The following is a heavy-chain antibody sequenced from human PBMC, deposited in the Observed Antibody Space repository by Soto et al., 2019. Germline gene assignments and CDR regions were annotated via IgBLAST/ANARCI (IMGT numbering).Heavy chain of an antibody. Sequence: EVQLLESGGGLVQPGGSLRLSCAASGFTFSSYAMSWVRQAPGKGLEWVSVISGSGDNTYYADSVKGRFTISRDNSKNTLYLRMNSLRADDTAVYYCAKAKVATRVVGATKYYFDYWGQGTLVTVSS. CDR2: ISGSGDNT. CDR3: AKAKVATRVVGATKYYFDY. V-gene: IGHV3-23*01. CDR1: GFTFSSYA. J-gene: IGHJ4*02. D-gene: IGHD1-26*01.